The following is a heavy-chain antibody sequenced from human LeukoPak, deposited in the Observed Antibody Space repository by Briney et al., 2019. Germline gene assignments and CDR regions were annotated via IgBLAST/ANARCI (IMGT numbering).Heavy chain of an antibody. V-gene: IGHV4-39*01. CDR3: ARISWAVAGTPDY. J-gene: IGHJ4*02. CDR1: GGSISSSSYY. CDR2: IYYSGST. Sequence: PSETLSLTCTVSGGSISSSSYYWGWIRQPPGKGLEWIGSIYYSGSTYYNPSLESRVTISVDTSKNQFSLKLSSVTAADTAVYYCARISWAVAGTPDYWGQGTLVTVSS. D-gene: IGHD6-19*01.